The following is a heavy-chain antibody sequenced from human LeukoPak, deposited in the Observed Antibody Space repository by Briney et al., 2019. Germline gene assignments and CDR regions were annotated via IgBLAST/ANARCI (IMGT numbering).Heavy chain of an antibody. Sequence: SETLSLTCTVSGGSISSYYWSWIRQPAGKGLEWIGRIYTSGSTNYNPSLKSRVTMSVDTSKNQFSLKLSSVTAADTAVYYCARDPWPYYDILTGYYKGSWFDPWGQGTLVTVSS. CDR2: IYTSGST. J-gene: IGHJ5*02. D-gene: IGHD3-9*01. V-gene: IGHV4-4*07. CDR1: GGSISSYY. CDR3: ARDPWPYYDILTGYYKGSWFDP.